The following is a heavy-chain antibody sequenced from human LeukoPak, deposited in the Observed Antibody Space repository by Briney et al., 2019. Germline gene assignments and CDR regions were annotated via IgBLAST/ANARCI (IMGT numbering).Heavy chain of an antibody. CDR2: ISGSGGST. Sequence: GGSLRLSCAASGFTFSSYAMSWVRQAPGKGLEWGSAISGSGGSTYYADSVKGRFTISRDNSKNTLYLQMNSLRAEDTAVYYCAKDAHITMIVVVRFWFDPWGQGTLVTVSS. CDR3: AKDAHITMIVVVRFWFDP. J-gene: IGHJ5*02. CDR1: GFTFSSYA. D-gene: IGHD3-22*01. V-gene: IGHV3-23*01.